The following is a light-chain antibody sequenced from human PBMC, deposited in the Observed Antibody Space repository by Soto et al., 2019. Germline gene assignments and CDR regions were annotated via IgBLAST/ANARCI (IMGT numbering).Light chain of an antibody. J-gene: IGKJ5*01. Sequence: VVLTQSPGTLSLSPGERATLSCRASQSVSSSYLAWYQQTPGQAPRLLIYGASRRATGIPDRFSGSGSGTNFTLTISRREPEDFAVYYCQQYGSSPLVTFGQGTRLEIK. CDR2: GAS. V-gene: IGKV3-20*01. CDR3: QQYGSSPLVT. CDR1: QSVSSSY.